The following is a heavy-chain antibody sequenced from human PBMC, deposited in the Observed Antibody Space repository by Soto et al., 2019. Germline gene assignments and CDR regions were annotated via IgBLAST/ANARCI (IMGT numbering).Heavy chain of an antibody. Sequence: SQTLSLTCAISGDSVFSSTAAWNWIRQSPSRGLEWLGRAYYRSKWYNDYAVSVKSRITINPDTSKHQFSLQWNSVTPEDTAVYYCARDRSRRGWFNAFDIWGHGTMVTVSS. CDR3: ARDRSRRGWFNAFDI. V-gene: IGHV6-1*01. CDR2: AYYRSKWYN. CDR1: GDSVFSSTAA. D-gene: IGHD6-19*01. J-gene: IGHJ3*02.